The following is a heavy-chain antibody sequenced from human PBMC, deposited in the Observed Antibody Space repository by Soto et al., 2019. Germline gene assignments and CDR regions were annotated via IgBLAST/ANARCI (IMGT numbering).Heavy chain of an antibody. CDR2: IIPLFGTA. D-gene: IGHD6-19*01. J-gene: IGHJ4*02. V-gene: IGHV1-69*01. Sequence: QVQLEQSGGEVKQPGSSVRVSCKTSGGTFSTYAINWVRQAPGQGLEWMGAIIPLFGTADYSQKFQRRITISADESTSTASMELSSLRFDDTAIYFCARPKGTYSSGYYYFDFWGQGTLVTVSS. CDR1: GGTFSTYA. CDR3: ARPKGTYSSGYYYFDF.